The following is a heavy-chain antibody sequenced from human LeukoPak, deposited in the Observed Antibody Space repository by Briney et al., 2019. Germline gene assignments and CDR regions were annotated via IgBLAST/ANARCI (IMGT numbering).Heavy chain of an antibody. CDR2: IYYSGST. D-gene: IGHD6-13*01. J-gene: IGHJ3*02. V-gene: IGHV4-39*07. CDR1: GGSISSSSYY. CDR3: ARRGHRGIAAAGAGAFDI. Sequence: SETLSLTCTVSGGSISSSSYYWGWIRQPPGKGLEWIGSIYYSGSTYYNPSLKSRVTISVGTSKNQFSLKLSSVTAADTAVYYCARRGHRGIAAAGAGAFDIWGQGTMVTVSS.